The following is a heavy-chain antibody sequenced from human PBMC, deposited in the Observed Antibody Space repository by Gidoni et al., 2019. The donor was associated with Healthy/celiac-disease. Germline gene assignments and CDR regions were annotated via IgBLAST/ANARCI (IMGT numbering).Heavy chain of an antibody. CDR1: GFTLSSYG. Sequence: QVQLVESGGGVVQPGKSLRLSCAASGFTLSSYGLHLVRQAPGKGLEWVAVISYDGSNKHYSDSVKGRATIARDNSKNTLYLQMNSLRAEDTAVYYCAAAAAGTDWFDPWGQGTLVTVSS. V-gene: IGHV3-30*03. J-gene: IGHJ5*02. CDR2: ISYDGSNK. D-gene: IGHD6-13*01. CDR3: AAAAAGTDWFDP.